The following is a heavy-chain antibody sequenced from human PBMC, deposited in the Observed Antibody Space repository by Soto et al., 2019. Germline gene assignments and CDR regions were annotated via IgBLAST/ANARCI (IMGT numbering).Heavy chain of an antibody. CDR1: GFSLSTSGMC. J-gene: IGHJ6*02. V-gene: IGHV2-70*01. CDR3: ARMGGIAVAASWSMYYGMDV. CDR2: IDWDDDK. Sequence: SDPTLVNPTPTVTLTCTFSGFSLSTSGMCVSWIRQPPGKALEWLALIDWDDDKYYSTSLKTRLTISKDTSKNQVVLTMTNMDPVDTATYYCARMGGIAVAASWSMYYGMDVWGQRPTFTASS. D-gene: IGHD6-19*01.